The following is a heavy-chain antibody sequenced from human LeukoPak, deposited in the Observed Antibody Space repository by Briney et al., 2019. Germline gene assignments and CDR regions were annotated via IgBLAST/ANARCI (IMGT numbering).Heavy chain of an antibody. CDR2: TNPNSGGT. Sequence: ASVKVSCKASGYTFTGYYMHWVRQAPGQGLEWMGRTNPNSGGTNYAQKFQGRVTMTGDTSISTAYMELSRLRSDDTAVYYCARDRGRLGVGATKPSFDYWGQGTLVTVSS. CDR1: GYTFTGYY. J-gene: IGHJ4*02. CDR3: ARDRGRLGVGATKPSFDY. V-gene: IGHV1-2*06. D-gene: IGHD1-26*01.